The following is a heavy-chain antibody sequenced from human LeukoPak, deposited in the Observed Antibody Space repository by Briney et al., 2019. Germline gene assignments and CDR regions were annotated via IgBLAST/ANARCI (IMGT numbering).Heavy chain of an antibody. Sequence: GGSLRLSCAASGFTVSSYGMTWVRQAPGTGLEWVSAFSATDGSAQYAESVKGRFTITRDNSKNSLYLQMNSLRDEDTAVYYCAKARIASAGTGAFDVWGQGTMVTVSS. CDR1: GFTVSSYG. CDR2: FSATDGSA. J-gene: IGHJ3*01. D-gene: IGHD6-13*01. CDR3: AKARIASAGTGAFDV. V-gene: IGHV3-23*01.